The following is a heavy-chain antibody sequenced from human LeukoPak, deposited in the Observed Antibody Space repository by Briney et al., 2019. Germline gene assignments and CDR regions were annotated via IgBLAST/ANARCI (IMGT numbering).Heavy chain of an antibody. CDR2: IYYSGNS. D-gene: IGHD1-26*01. CDR3: ARHEWSANNSIDP. Sequence: SETLSLTCTVSGGSISSSSYYWGWIRQPPGEGLEWIGTIYYSGNSYSNPSLRSRVTISVDTSKNQFSLRLSSVTAADTAIYYCARHEWSANNSIDPWGQGTLVTVSS. J-gene: IGHJ5*02. CDR1: GGSISSSSYY. V-gene: IGHV4-39*01.